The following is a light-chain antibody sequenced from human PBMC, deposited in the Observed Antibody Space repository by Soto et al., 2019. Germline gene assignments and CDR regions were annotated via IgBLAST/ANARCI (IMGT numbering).Light chain of an antibody. Sequence: EIVLTQAPATRSLYPGERATLSCSASQSVSSYLAWYQQKPGQAPRLLIYDASNRATGIPASFSGSGSGADFALTISSLEPEDFAVYYGQQRSNWPGPLTVGGGTKVEIK. CDR1: QSVSSY. CDR3: QQRSNWPGPLT. CDR2: DAS. J-gene: IGKJ4*02. V-gene: IGKV3-11*01.